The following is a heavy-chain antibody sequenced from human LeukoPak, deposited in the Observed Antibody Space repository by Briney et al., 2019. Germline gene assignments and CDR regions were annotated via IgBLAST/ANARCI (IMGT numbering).Heavy chain of an antibody. CDR3: ARYDYGDDRPMEFFDY. J-gene: IGHJ4*01. Sequence: SETLSLTCAVYGGSFSGYYWSWIRQPPGKGLEWIGEINHSGNTNYNPSLKTRVTMSVDTSKSQFSLKLVSVTAADTAVYYCARYDYGDDRPMEFFDYWGHGSLVTVSS. CDR2: INHSGNT. D-gene: IGHD4-17*01. V-gene: IGHV4-34*01. CDR1: GGSFSGYY.